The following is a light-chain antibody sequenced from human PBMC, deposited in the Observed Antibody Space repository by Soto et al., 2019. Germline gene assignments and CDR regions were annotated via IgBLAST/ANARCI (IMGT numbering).Light chain of an antibody. Sequence: QTVLTQPPSVSAAPGKSVTISCSGRSSNIGKNFVSWYQQLPGTAPQLLIYENNKRPSGIPDRFSGSKSGTSATLGITGLQTGDEADYYCGTWDSSLSAGGIFGTGTKVTVL. J-gene: IGLJ1*01. CDR3: GTWDSSLSAGGI. V-gene: IGLV1-51*02. CDR2: ENN. CDR1: SSNIGKNF.